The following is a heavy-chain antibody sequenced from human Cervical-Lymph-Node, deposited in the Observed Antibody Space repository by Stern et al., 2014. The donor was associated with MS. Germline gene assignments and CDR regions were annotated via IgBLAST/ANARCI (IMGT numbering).Heavy chain of an antibody. CDR1: GYTFTSYW. Sequence: SGPEVKRPGESLKISCQASGYTFTSYWIGGVRQMPGKGLEWIAIIFPGGSDIRYSPSFQGQVPISADKSSSTAYLQWNNLKASDTAIYYCARQRYFDYWGQGTLVTVSS. J-gene: IGHJ4*02. CDR2: IFPGGSDI. V-gene: IGHV5-51*01. CDR3: ARQRYFDY.